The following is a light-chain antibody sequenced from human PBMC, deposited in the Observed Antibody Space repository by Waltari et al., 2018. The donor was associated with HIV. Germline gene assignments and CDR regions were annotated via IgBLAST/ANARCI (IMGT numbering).Light chain of an antibody. CDR3: QQRRSWQIT. Sequence: EIMLTQSPATLSLSPGEGATLSCRASQSVGSYLAWYQHKPGQAPRLLIYDASNRATGIPARFSGGGSGTDFTLTISSLEPDDFALYYCQQRRSWQITFGQGTRIEIK. V-gene: IGKV3-11*01. CDR2: DAS. CDR1: QSVGSY. J-gene: IGKJ5*01.